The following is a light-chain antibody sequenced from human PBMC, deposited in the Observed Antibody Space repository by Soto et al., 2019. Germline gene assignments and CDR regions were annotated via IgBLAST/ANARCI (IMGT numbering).Light chain of an antibody. CDR2: EVS. CDR3: SSYTNSSTLVL. CDR1: SSDVGGYNF. V-gene: IGLV2-14*01. Sequence: QSVLTQPASVSGSTGQSITISCTGTSSDVGGYNFVSWYQHHPGKAPKLIIYEVSNRPSGVSNRFSASKSGNTASLTIFGLQAEDEADYYCSSYTNSSTLVLFGGGTKLTVL. J-gene: IGLJ2*01.